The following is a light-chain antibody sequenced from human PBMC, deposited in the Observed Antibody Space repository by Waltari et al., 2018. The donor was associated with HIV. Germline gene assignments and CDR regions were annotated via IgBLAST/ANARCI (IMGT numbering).Light chain of an antibody. CDR3: MQALQTIT. J-gene: IGKJ5*01. CDR2: LGS. Sequence: DIVMTQSPLSLSVTPGEPASISCRYSQSLLHSNGYKGLHWYLQRSDQSPQLLIYLGSSRASGVPESFSGSGSGTNFTLKISSVETEDVGVYYCMQALQTITFGQGTRLEL. V-gene: IGKV2-28*01. CDR1: QSLLHSNGYKG.